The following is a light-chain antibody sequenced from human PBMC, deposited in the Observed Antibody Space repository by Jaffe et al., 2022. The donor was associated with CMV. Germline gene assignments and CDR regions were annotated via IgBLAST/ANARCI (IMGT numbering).Light chain of an antibody. CDR1: QSIRSW. CDR2: KAS. Sequence: DIQMTQSPSTLSASVGDRVTITCRASQSIRSWLAWYQQRPGKAPKVLIYKASTLETGVPSRFSGSGSGTEFNLTISSLQPDDFATYYCQQYNTRSSFGGGTKVEIK. J-gene: IGKJ4*01. CDR3: QQYNTRSS. V-gene: IGKV1-5*03.